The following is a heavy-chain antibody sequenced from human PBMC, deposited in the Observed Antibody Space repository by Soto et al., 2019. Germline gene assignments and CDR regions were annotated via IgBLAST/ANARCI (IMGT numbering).Heavy chain of an antibody. CDR1: DGSISTSSYY. CDR3: TRHHPHHYDSSGYFDY. J-gene: IGHJ4*02. V-gene: IGHV4-39*01. Sequence: PSETLSLTCTVSDGSISTSSYYRGWIRQSPGKGLEWIGTIFYTGRTYYNPSLESRVTLSVDTSKNQFSLHLTSVTAADTAVYYCTRHHPHHYDSSGYFDYWGQGTLVTVSS. CDR2: IFYTGRT. D-gene: IGHD3-22*01.